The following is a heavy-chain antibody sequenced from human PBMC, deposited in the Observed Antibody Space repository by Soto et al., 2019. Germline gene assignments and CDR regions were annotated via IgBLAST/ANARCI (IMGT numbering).Heavy chain of an antibody. D-gene: IGHD2-8*02. CDR1: GGSISNYY. CDR3: ARDKITGLFDY. Sequence: SETLSLTCTVSGGSISNYYWSWIRQSPGKGPELIGYISYRGITNYNPSLRSRVTMSVDTSKNQFSLKLTSVTAADTAVYYCARDKITGLFDYWGQGTLVTVSS. CDR2: ISYRGIT. J-gene: IGHJ4*02. V-gene: IGHV4-59*12.